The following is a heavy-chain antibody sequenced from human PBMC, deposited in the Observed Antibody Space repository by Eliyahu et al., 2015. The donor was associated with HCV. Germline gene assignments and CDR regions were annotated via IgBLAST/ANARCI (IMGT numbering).Heavy chain of an antibody. J-gene: IGHJ4*02. V-gene: IGHV1-69*17. CDR2: ILPMFNMA. CDR1: GGPFDTYT. Sequence: QVQLVQSGAEVKKPGSSVXVSCKASGGPFDTYTISWVRQAPGQGLEXMGGILPMFNMANYAQKFQGRVTISADKSTTTGYIELTSLRSEDTAVYYCARLSSSWTQPRLSYFDSWGQGTLVTVSS. CDR3: ARLSSSWTQPRLSYFDS. D-gene: IGHD6-13*01.